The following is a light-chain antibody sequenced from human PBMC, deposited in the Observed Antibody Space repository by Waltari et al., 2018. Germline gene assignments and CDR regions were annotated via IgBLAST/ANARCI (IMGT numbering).Light chain of an antibody. CDR1: SSDVGGYDF. CDR2: DVR. J-gene: IGLJ1*01. V-gene: IGLV2-14*03. CDR3: TSHTSSYTYV. Sequence: QSALTQPASVSASPGQSITISCTGTSSDVGGYDFVSWYQQNPDKAPKLMIYDVRYRTSGVSARFVCSKSGNTACLTISGLQAADEAEYYCTSHTSSYTYVFGTGTKVTVL.